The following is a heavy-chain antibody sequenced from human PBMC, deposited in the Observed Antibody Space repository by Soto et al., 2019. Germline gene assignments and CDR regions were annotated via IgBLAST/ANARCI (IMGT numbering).Heavy chain of an antibody. CDR3: ARAVCSGGSCYFDDAFDI. J-gene: IGHJ3*02. Sequence: GASVKVSCKASGGTFSSYTISWVRQAPGQGLEWMGRIIPILGIANYAQKFQGRVTITADKSTSTAYMELSSLRSEDTAVYYCARAVCSGGSCYFDDAFDIWGQGTTVTVSS. CDR2: IIPILGIA. CDR1: GGTFSSYT. D-gene: IGHD2-15*01. V-gene: IGHV1-69*02.